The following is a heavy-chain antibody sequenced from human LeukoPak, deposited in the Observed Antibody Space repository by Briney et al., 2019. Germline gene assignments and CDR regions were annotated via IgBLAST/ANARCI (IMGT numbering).Heavy chain of an antibody. CDR3: ARVRGARYYYYYYGMDV. D-gene: IGHD3-3*01. J-gene: IGHJ6*02. Sequence: GGSLRLSCAASGFTFSSYGMHWVRQAPGKGLEWVAVIWYDGSNKYYADSVKGRFTNSRDNSKNTLYLQMNSLRAEDTAVYYCARVRGARYYYYYYGMDVWGQGTTVTVSS. CDR2: IWYDGSNK. CDR1: GFTFSSYG. V-gene: IGHV3-33*01.